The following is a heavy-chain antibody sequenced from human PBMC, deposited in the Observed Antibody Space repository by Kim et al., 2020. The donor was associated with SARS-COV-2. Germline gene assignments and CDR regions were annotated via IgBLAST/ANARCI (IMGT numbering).Heavy chain of an antibody. CDR2: INHSGST. CDR1: GGSFSGYY. V-gene: IGHV4-34*01. D-gene: IGHD3-22*01. CDR3: ARGDSSGYYETIDY. Sequence: SETLSLTCAVYGGSFSGYYWSWIRQPPGKGLEWIAEINHSGSTNHNPSLKSRVTISVDTSKNQFSLKVTSVTAADTAVYYCARGDSSGYYETIDYWGQGT. J-gene: IGHJ4*02.